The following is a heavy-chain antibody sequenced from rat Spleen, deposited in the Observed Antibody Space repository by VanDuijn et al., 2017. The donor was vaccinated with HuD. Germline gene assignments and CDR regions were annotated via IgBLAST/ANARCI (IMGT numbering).Heavy chain of an antibody. D-gene: IGHD1-1*01. V-gene: IGHV5-25*01. Sequence: EVQLVESGGGLVQPGRSMKLSCAALGFTFSNYYMAWVRQAPTKGLEWVASISTGGGNTYYRDSVKGRFTISRDNAKSTLYLQMESLRSEDTATYYCARGGYSGDVGWFAYWGQGTLVTVSS. CDR2: ISTGGGNT. J-gene: IGHJ3*01. CDR3: ARGGYSGDVGWFAY. CDR1: GFTFSNYY.